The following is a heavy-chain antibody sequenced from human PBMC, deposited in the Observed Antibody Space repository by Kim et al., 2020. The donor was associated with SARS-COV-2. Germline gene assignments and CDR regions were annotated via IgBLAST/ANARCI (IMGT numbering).Heavy chain of an antibody. Sequence: GGSLRLSCSGSGFTFSEYAIHWVLRAPGKGLEYVSATTRSGDGSFYADSVEGRFTVSRDNSKNTLYLQMNSLRVEDTSVYYCVKYGRSYGAVLWGQGTLVIVSS. V-gene: IGHV3-64D*06. CDR3: VKYGRSYGAVL. CDR2: TTRSGDGS. D-gene: IGHD5-18*01. CDR1: GFTFSEYA. J-gene: IGHJ4*02.